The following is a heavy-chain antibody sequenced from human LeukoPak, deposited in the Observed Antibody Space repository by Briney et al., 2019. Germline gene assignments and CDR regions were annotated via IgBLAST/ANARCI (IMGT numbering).Heavy chain of an antibody. V-gene: IGHV3-74*01. CDR2: INSDGSIT. J-gene: IGHJ6*02. D-gene: IGHD5-18*01. CDR1: GFTFTTYW. Sequence: PGGSPRHSCAASGFTFTTYWMHWVRQAPGKGLVWVSHINSDGSITSYADSVKGRFTISRDNAKNTLYLQMNSLRAEDTAVYYCARDAVDTANAVWGQGTTVTVSS. CDR3: ARDAVDTANAV.